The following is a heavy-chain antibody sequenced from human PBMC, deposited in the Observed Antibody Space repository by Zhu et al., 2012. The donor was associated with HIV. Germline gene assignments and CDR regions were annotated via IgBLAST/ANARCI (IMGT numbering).Heavy chain of an antibody. CDR2: ITRTRSA. V-gene: IGHV4-34*01. CDR3: ARVGPFGPKYTLGYTRYYMDV. Sequence: QVQLQQWGSGLLKPSETLSLTCAVYGGSLSNYCWSWIRQAPEKGLEWIGEITRTRSANYDPSLESRVTMSLDTSKNQFSLKLTSVTAADTAVYYCARVGPFGPKYTLGYTRYYMDVWGKGTTVTVS. CDR1: GGSLSNYC. J-gene: IGHJ6*03. D-gene: IGHD3-16*02.